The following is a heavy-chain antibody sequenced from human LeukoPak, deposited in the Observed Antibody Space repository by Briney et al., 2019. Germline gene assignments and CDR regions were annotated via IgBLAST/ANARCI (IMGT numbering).Heavy chain of an antibody. CDR1: GGSFSGYY. V-gene: IGHV4-34*01. D-gene: IGHD6-19*01. J-gene: IGHJ3*02. CDR3: ARGRGIAVAGTRSAFDI. CDR2: INHSGST. Sequence: KPSETLSLTCAVYGGSFSGYYWSWIRQPPGKGLEWIGEINHSGSTNYNPSLKSRVTISVDTSKNQFSLKLSSVTAADTAVYYCARGRGIAVAGTRSAFDIWGQGTMVTVSS.